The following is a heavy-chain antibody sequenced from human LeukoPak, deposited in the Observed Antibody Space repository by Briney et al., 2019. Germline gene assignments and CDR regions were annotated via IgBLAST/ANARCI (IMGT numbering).Heavy chain of an antibody. J-gene: IGHJ5*02. V-gene: IGHV1-69*13. D-gene: IGHD6-13*01. CDR1: GGTFSSYA. CDR2: IIPIFGTA. CDR3: ASGLAAAGKTNWFDP. Sequence: SVKVSCKASGGTFSSYAISWVRQAPGQGLEWMGGIIPIFGTANYAQKFQGRVTITADESTSTAYMELSSLRSEDTAVYYCASGLAAAGKTNWFDPWGQGALVTVSS.